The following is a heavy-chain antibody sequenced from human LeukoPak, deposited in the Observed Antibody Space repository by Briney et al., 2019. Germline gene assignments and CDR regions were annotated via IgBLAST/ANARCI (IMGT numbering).Heavy chain of an antibody. Sequence: PGGSLRLSCAASGFTFSTYTMNWVRQAPGKGLEWVSTVSDSSDVHYSDSVKGRFTISRDNARNSLYLQMNSLRDEDTAVYYCARDGLHTAHFDYWGQRTLVTVSS. CDR2: VSDSSDV. D-gene: IGHD5-18*01. CDR1: GFTFSTYT. V-gene: IGHV3-48*02. J-gene: IGHJ4*02. CDR3: ARDGLHTAHFDY.